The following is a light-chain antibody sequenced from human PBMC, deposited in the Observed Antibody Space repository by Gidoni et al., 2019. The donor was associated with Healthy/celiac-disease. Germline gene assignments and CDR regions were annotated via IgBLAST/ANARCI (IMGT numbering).Light chain of an antibody. J-gene: IGKJ3*01. CDR3: QQRSNWPGA. CDR1: QSVSSY. CDR2: DAS. Sequence: EIVLTQSPATLSLSPGESATLSCRASQSVSSYLAWYQQKPGQAPRLLIYDASSGSGTDFTLTISSLEPEDFAVYYCQQRSNWPGAFXPXTKVDIK. V-gene: IGKV3-11*01.